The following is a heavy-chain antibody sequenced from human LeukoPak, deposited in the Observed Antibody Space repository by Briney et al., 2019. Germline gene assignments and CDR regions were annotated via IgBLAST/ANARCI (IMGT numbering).Heavy chain of an antibody. J-gene: IGHJ3*02. CDR1: GFTFRSYA. CDR2: ISGSGGST. D-gene: IGHD1-26*01. Sequence: GGSLRLSCAASGFTFRSYAMSWVRQAPGKGLEWVSAISGSGGSTYFADSVKGRFTVSRDSSKNTLYLQMNSLRAEDTAVYYCAKARGGGADDAFDIWGQGTMVTVSS. CDR3: AKARGGGADDAFDI. V-gene: IGHV3-23*01.